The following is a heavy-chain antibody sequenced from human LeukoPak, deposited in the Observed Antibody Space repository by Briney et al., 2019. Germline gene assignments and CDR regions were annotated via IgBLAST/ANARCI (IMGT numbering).Heavy chain of an antibody. V-gene: IGHV3-23*01. CDR3: ARDNRGHYGDYEYYFDY. J-gene: IGHJ4*02. D-gene: IGHD4-17*01. CDR2: ISGSGGST. Sequence: GGSLRLSCAASGFTFSSYVMSWVRQAPGKGLEWVSAISGSGGSTYYAVSVKGRFTISRDKSKNSLYLQMNSLRAEDTAVYYCARDNRGHYGDYEYYFDYWGQGTLVIVSS. CDR1: GFTFSSYV.